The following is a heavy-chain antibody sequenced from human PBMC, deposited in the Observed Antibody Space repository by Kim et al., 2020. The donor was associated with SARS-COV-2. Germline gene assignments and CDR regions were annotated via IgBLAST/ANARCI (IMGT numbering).Heavy chain of an antibody. D-gene: IGHD1-20*01. CDR1: GGSFSGYY. CDR3: ARTYKTGFFDY. Sequence: SETLSLTCAVYGGSFSGYYWSWIRQPPGKGLEWIGEINHSGSTNYNPSLKSRVTISVDTSKNQFSLKLSSVTAADTAVYYCARTYKTGFFDYWGQGTLVTVSS. V-gene: IGHV4-34*01. CDR2: INHSGST. J-gene: IGHJ4*02.